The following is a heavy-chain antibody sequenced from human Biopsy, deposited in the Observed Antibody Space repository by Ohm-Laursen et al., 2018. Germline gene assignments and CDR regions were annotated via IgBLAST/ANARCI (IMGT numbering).Heavy chain of an antibody. V-gene: IGHV1-24*01. J-gene: IGHJ4*02. CDR1: GYAVTEFS. CDR2: FAPENGKT. Sequence: GASVKVSCKVSGYAVTEFSMHWVRQAPGKGLEWMGGFAPENGKTIYAQKFQGRVTMTEDTSTDTAYMELSSLRPEDTAVYYCAADINVWNVNYWGQGTQVTVSS. D-gene: IGHD1-1*01. CDR3: AADINVWNVNY.